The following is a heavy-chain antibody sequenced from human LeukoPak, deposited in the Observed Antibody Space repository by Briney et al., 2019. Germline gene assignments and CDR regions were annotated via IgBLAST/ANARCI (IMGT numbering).Heavy chain of an antibody. V-gene: IGHV3-30*18. CDR2: ISYDGSNK. D-gene: IGHD2-2*01. J-gene: IGHJ6*02. Sequence: GGSLRLTCAASGFTFSGYGMHWVRQAPGKGLEWVAVISYDGSNKYYADSVKGRFTISRDNSKNTLYLQMNSLRAEDTAVYYCAKVTVPRPAYYYYGMDVWGQGTTVTVSS. CDR1: GFTFSGYG. CDR3: AKVTVPRPAYYYYGMDV.